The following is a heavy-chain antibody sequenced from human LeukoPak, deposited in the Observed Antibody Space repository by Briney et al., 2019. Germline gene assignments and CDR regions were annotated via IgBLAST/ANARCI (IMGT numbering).Heavy chain of an antibody. V-gene: IGHV3-30-3*01. CDR1: GFTFSSYA. Sequence: YPGGSLRLSCAASGFTFSSYAMHWVRQAPGKGLEWVAVISYDGSNKYYADPVKGRFTISRDNSKNTLYLQMNSLRAEDTAVYYCAREVGILYYFDYWGQGILVTVSS. CDR2: ISYDGSNK. D-gene: IGHD3-10*01. CDR3: AREVGILYYFDY. J-gene: IGHJ4*02.